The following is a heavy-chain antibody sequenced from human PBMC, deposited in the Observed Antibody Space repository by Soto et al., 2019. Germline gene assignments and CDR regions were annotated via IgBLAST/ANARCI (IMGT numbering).Heavy chain of an antibody. CDR3: ARDCGGDCYSYYFDY. CDR1: GYTFTGYY. J-gene: IGHJ4*02. Sequence: ASVKVSCKASGYTFTGYYMHWLRQSPGQGLEWMGWINPNSGGTNYAQKFQGRVTMTRDTSISTAYMELSRLRSDDTAVYYCARDCGGDCYSYYFDYWAREPWSPSPQ. D-gene: IGHD2-21*02. CDR2: INPNSGGT. V-gene: IGHV1-2*02.